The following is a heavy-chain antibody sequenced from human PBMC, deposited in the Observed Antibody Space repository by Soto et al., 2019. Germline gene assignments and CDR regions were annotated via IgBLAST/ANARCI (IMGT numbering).Heavy chain of an antibody. J-gene: IGHJ4*02. D-gene: IGHD5-12*01. CDR3: ARDRGYQDY. V-gene: IGHV1-18*01. CDR2: ISAYDGHT. CDR1: GYAFTNYG. Sequence: QVRLVQSGAEVKEPGASVKVSCNASGYAFTNYGITWVQQAPGQGLEWMGWISAYDGHTLYAQNLQVRVTVTTDTSTTTVYMELRSLRSDDTAVYYCARDRGYQDYWGQGTLVTVSP.